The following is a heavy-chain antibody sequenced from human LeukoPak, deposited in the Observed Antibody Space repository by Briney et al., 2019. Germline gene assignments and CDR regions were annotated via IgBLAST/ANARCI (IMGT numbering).Heavy chain of an antibody. V-gene: IGHV4-38-2*02. CDR2: IYRDGST. CDR3: ARAGELTKTDKVDF. CDR1: GYSISSGYY. D-gene: IGHD3-16*01. J-gene: IGHJ4*02. Sequence: SETLSLTCTVSGYSISSGYYWGWIRQPPGKGLEWIGSIYRDGSTYYNPSLKSRVTVSMDTSKNQFSLKVSSVTAADTAVYYCARAGELTKTDKVDFWGQGTLVTVSS.